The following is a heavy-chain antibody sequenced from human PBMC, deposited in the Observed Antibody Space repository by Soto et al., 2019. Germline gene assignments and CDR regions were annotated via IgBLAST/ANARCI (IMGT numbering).Heavy chain of an antibody. V-gene: IGHV4-31*03. D-gene: IGHD4-4*01. CDR2: IYYSGST. CDR1: GGSISSGGYY. CDR3: ARGPGYSNYVYYYYYGMDV. Sequence: SETLSLTCTVSGGSISSGGYYWSWIRQHPGKGLEWIGYIYYSGSTYYNPSLKSRVTISVDTSKNQFSLKLSSVTAADTAVYYCARGPGYSNYVYYYYYGMDVWGQGTTVTVSS. J-gene: IGHJ6*02.